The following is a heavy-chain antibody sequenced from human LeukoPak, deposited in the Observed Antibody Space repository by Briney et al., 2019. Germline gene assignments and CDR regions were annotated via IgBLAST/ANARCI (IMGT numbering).Heavy chain of an antibody. CDR2: ISSSSSYI. CDR3: ARAASFKGHLGY. D-gene: IGHD3-16*01. Sequence: GGSLRLSCAASGFTFSSYSMNWVRQAPGKGLEWVSSISSSSSYIYYADSVRGRFTISRDNAKNSLYLQMNSLRAEDTAVYYCARAASFKGHLGYWGQGTLVTVSS. CDR1: GFTFSSYS. J-gene: IGHJ4*02. V-gene: IGHV3-21*01.